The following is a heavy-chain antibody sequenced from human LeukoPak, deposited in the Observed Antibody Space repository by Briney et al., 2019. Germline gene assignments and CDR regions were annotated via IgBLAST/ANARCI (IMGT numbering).Heavy chain of an antibody. CDR2: ISSSGSTI. V-gene: IGHV3-11*04. CDR1: GFTFSDYY. Sequence: GGSLRLSCAASGFTFSDYYMSWIRQAPGKGLEWVSYISSSGSTIYCADSVKGRFTISRDNAKNSLYLQMNSLRAGDTAVYYCATSPVYSYGHPYYFDYWGQGTLVTVSS. CDR3: ATSPVYSYGHPYYFDY. D-gene: IGHD5-18*01. J-gene: IGHJ4*02.